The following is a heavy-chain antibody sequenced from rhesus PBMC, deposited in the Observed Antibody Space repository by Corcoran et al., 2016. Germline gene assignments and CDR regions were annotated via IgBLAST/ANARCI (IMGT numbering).Heavy chain of an antibody. CDR3: ARYRGVGLDS. CDR2: ITYSGRT. Sequence: QVQLQESGPGLVKPSETLSLTCAVSGYSISSGYYWSWIRQPPGKGLEWIGYITYSGRTSYNPSIRSRVTISRDTSKNQFSLKLSSVTAADTAVYYCARYRGVGLDSWGQGVVVTVSS. D-gene: IGHD1-44*01. J-gene: IGHJ6*01. V-gene: IGHV4-122*02. CDR1: GYSISSGYY.